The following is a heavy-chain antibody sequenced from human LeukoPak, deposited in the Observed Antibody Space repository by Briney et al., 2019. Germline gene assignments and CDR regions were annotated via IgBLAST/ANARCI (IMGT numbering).Heavy chain of an antibody. Sequence: PSETLSLTCTVSGGSISSYYWSWIRQPPGKGLEWTGYIYYSGSTNYNPSLKSRVTISVDTSKNQFSLKLSSVTAADTAVYYCARLTPAVTTLSIAAEYAMDVWGQGTTVTVSS. CDR1: GGSISSYY. J-gene: IGHJ6*02. CDR3: ARLTPAVTTLSIAAEYAMDV. CDR2: IYYSGST. V-gene: IGHV4-59*08. D-gene: IGHD4-17*01.